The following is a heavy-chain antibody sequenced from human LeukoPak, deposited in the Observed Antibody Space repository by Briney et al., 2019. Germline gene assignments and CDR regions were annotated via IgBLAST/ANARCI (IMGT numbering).Heavy chain of an antibody. Sequence: PGGSLRLSCAASGFTVSSNYMSWVRQAPGKGLEWVAIISYDGSNKYYADSVKGRFTISRGNSKNTLYLQMNSLRVDDTAVYYCVREPRRGYSNGYPLDYWGQGTLVTVPS. D-gene: IGHD5-18*01. V-gene: IGHV3-30*03. CDR3: VREPRRGYSNGYPLDY. CDR2: ISYDGSNK. CDR1: GFTVSSNY. J-gene: IGHJ4*02.